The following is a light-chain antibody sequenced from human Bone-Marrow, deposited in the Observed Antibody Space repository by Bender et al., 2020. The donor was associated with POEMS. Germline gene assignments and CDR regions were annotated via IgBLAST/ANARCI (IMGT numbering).Light chain of an antibody. J-gene: IGLJ2*01. CDR1: RLGDKY. CDR3: QAWDSGTVV. V-gene: IGLV3-1*01. Sequence: YELTQPPSVSVSPGQTANFTCSGDRLGDKYVCWYQQKPGQSPVLLIYQDNKRPSGIPGRFSGTNSGNTAILTISETQAMDEADYYCQAWDSGTVVFGGGTKLTVL. CDR2: QDN.